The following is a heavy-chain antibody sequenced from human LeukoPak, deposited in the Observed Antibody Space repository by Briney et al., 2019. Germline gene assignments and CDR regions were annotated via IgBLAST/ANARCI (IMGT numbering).Heavy chain of an antibody. Sequence: SETLSLTCAVYGGSFSGYYWSWIRQPPGKGLEWIGEINHSGSTNYNPSLKSRVTISVDTSKNQLSLKLSSVTAADTAVYYCARHYDSSGYYFPPFDYWGQGTLVTVSS. CDR2: INHSGST. CDR3: ARHYDSSGYYFPPFDY. D-gene: IGHD3-22*01. CDR1: GGSFSGYY. J-gene: IGHJ4*02. V-gene: IGHV4-34*01.